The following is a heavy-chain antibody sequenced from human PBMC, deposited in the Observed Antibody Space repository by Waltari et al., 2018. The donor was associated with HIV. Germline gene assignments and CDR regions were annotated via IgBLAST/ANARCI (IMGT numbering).Heavy chain of an antibody. CDR3: ARHVGGYDTSGYFPYYFDY. V-gene: IGHV4-39*01. CDR2: IYYSGST. D-gene: IGHD3-22*01. CDR1: DGSIDRTGYF. J-gene: IGHJ4*02. Sequence: QLQLQESGPGMVKPSETLSLHCTVSDGSIDRTGYFLGWIRQPPGKGLEWIGSIYYSGSTYDNPSLKSRVTISVDTSKNRFSLKLSSVTAADTAVYYCARHVGGYDTSGYFPYYFDYWGQGALVTVSS.